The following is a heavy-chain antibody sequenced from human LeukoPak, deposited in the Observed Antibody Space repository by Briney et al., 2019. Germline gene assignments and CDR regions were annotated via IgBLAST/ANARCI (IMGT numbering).Heavy chain of an antibody. Sequence: GGSLRLFCAASGFTFSSYGMHWVRQAPGKGLEWVAVIWYDGSNKYYADSVKGRFTISRDNSKNTLYLQMNSLRAEDTAVYYCARSRVPIVVVTANYYGMDVWGQGTTVTVSS. CDR1: GFTFSSYG. CDR3: ARSRVPIVVVTANYYGMDV. D-gene: IGHD2-21*02. J-gene: IGHJ6*02. CDR2: IWYDGSNK. V-gene: IGHV3-33*01.